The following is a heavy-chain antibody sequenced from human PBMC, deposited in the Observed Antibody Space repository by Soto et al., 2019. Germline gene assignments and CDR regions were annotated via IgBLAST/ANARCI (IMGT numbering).Heavy chain of an antibody. Sequence: GGSLRLSCAASGFTFRSYSMNWVRQDPGKGLEWVSYISSSSSTIYYADSVKGRFTISRDNAKNSLYLQMNSLRAEDTAVYYCARHPERIAQIGWLDPWGQGTLVTVSS. CDR1: GFTFRSYS. V-gene: IGHV3-48*01. CDR2: ISSSSSTI. CDR3: ARHPERIAQIGWLDP. J-gene: IGHJ5*02. D-gene: IGHD6-13*01.